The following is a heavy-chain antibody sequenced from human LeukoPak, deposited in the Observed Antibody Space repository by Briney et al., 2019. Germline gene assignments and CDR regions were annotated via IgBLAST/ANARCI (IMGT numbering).Heavy chain of an antibody. CDR1: GITLSNYG. V-gene: IGHV3-23*01. CDR2: ISDSGGRT. Sequence: GGSLRLSCAVSGITLSNYGMSWVRQAPGKGLEWVAGISDSGGRTKYADSVKGRFTISRDNSNNTVHLQMNGLRPENTAVYFCAREGDTHWTLDYWGRGNLVTVSS. J-gene: IGHJ4*02. D-gene: IGHD1-1*01. CDR3: AREGDTHWTLDY.